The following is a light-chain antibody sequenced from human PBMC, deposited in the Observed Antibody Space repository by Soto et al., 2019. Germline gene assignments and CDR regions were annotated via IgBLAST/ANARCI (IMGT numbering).Light chain of an antibody. Sequence: SYELTQPPSVSVAPGQTATITCGGNNIGSLSVHWYQQKPGQAPVLVVYDDSDRPSGIPERFSGSNSGNTATLTISRVEAGDEADYYCQVWDSSSDHVVFGGGTKLTVL. CDR1: NIGSLS. CDR2: DDS. J-gene: IGLJ2*01. CDR3: QVWDSSSDHVV. V-gene: IGLV3-21*02.